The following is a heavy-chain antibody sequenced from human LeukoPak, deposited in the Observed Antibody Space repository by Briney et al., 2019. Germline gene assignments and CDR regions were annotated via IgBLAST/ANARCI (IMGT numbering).Heavy chain of an antibody. Sequence: PSETLSLTCTVSGGSISSGSYYWSWIRQPPGKGLEWIGETNHSGSTNYNPSLKSRVTISVDTSKNQFSLKLSSVTAADTAVYYCASLSGSDNYWGQGTLVTVSS. CDR2: TNHSGST. CDR3: ASLSGSDNY. V-gene: IGHV4-39*07. D-gene: IGHD1-26*01. J-gene: IGHJ4*02. CDR1: GGSISSGSYY.